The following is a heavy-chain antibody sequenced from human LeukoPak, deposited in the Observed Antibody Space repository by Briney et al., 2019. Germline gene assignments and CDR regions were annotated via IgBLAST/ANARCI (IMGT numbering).Heavy chain of an antibody. CDR3: ARGLAAAGHLTAVDY. J-gene: IGHJ4*02. D-gene: IGHD6-13*01. V-gene: IGHV4-59*01. CDR1: GGSISSYY. Sequence: SETLSHTCTVSGGSISSYYWSWIRQPPGKGLEWIGYIYYSGSTNYNPSLKSRVTISVDTSKNQFSLKLSSVTAADTAVYYCARGLAAAGHLTAVDYWGQGTLVTVSS. CDR2: IYYSGST.